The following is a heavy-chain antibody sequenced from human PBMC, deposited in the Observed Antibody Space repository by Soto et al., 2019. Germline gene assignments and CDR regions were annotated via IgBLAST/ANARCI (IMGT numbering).Heavy chain of an antibody. Sequence: QVTLKESGPVLVKPTETLTLTCTVSGFSLSNAGMGVSWIRQPPGKALEWLAHIFLNDERRVSTSLKNSLTLSNATINSQMVRIMTNMAPVDTAPSYCAQTEDGGRSRTPAGWFDAWGQGTLVTVSS. V-gene: IGHV2-26*01. J-gene: IGHJ5*02. CDR2: IFLNDER. CDR1: GFSLSNAGMG. CDR3: AQTEDGGRSRTPAGWFDA. D-gene: IGHD2-15*01.